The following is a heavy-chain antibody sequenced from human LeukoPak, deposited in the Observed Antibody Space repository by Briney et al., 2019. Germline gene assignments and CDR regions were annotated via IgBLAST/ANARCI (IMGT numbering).Heavy chain of an antibody. J-gene: IGHJ5*02. CDR2: ISYDGSNK. V-gene: IGHV3-30*18. CDR3: AKEALGYCSSTSCPYNWFDP. D-gene: IGHD2-2*01. CDR1: GFTFSSYG. Sequence: GGSLRLSCAASGFTFSSYGMHWVRQAPGKGLEWVAVISYDGSNKYYADSVKGRFTISRDNSKNTLYLQMNSLRAEDTAVYYCAKEALGYCSSTSCPYNWFDPWGQGTLVTVSS.